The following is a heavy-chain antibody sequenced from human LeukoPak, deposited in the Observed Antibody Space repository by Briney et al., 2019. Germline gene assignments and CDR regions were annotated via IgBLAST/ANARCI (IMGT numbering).Heavy chain of an antibody. J-gene: IGHJ6*03. D-gene: IGHD2-2*01. V-gene: IGHV4-34*01. CDR2: INHSGST. CDR1: GGSFSGYY. Sequence: SETLSLTCAVYGGSFSGYYWSWIRQPPGKGLEWIGEINHSGSTNYNPSLKSRVTISVDTSKNQFSLKLSSVTAADTAVYYCASTTAAPDSYYYYYYMDVWGKGTTVTVSS. CDR3: ASTTAAPDSYYYYYYMDV.